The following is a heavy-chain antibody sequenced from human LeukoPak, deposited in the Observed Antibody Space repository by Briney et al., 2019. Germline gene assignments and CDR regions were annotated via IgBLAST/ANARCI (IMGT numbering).Heavy chain of an antibody. V-gene: IGHV3-74*01. J-gene: IGHJ6*02. Sequence: PGGSLRLSCADSGFTFSRYWMHWVRQTPGKGLVWVSCISADGSVTRYADSVKGRFTISRDNAKNSLYLQMNSLRAEDTAVYYCARDFRYYYGMDVWGQGTTVTVSS. CDR3: ARDFRYYYGMDV. CDR2: ISADGSVT. CDR1: GFTFSRYW.